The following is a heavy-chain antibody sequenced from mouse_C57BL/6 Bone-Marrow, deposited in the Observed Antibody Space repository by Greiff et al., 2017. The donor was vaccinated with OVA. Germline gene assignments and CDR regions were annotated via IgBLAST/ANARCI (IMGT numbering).Heavy chain of an antibody. V-gene: IGHV5-16*01. J-gene: IGHJ2*01. CDR3: ARDGGYYGSTHFDY. Sequence: EVMLVESGGDLVKPGGSLKLSCAASGFTFSDYYMAWVRQVPEKGLEWVANINYDGSSTYYLDSLKSRFIISRDNAKNILYLQMSSLKSEDTATYYCARDGGYYGSTHFDYWGQGTTLTVSS. D-gene: IGHD1-1*01. CDR2: INYDGSST. CDR1: GFTFSDYY.